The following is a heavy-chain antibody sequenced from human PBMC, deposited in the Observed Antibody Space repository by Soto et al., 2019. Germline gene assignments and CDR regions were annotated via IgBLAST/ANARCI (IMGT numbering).Heavy chain of an antibody. J-gene: IGHJ6*02. CDR2: ISWNSSYI. CDR1: GFTIEDYA. V-gene: IGHV3-9*01. D-gene: IGHD3-22*01. CDR3: ARYDSSGYYWPYYYYGMDV. Sequence: GGSLRLSYAASGFTIEDYAMHWVRQTPGKGLEWVSGISWNSSYIYYADSVKGRFTISRDNAKNSLYLQMNSLRAEDTAVYYCARYDSSGYYWPYYYYGMDVWGQGTTVTVSS.